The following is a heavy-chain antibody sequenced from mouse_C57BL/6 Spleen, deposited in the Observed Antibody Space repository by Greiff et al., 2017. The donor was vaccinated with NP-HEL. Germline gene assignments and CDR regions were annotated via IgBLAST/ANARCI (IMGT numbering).Heavy chain of an antibody. CDR1: GYSFTDYN. CDR2: INPNYGTT. J-gene: IGHJ4*01. Sequence: EVQLHQSGPELVKPGASVKISCKASGYSFTDYNMNWVKQSNGKSLEWIGIINPNYGTTSYNQKFKGKATLTVDQSSSTAYMQLNSLTSEDSAVYYCARPYGSSPYYAMDYWGQGTSVTVSS. CDR3: ARPYGSSPYYAMDY. V-gene: IGHV1-39*01. D-gene: IGHD1-1*01.